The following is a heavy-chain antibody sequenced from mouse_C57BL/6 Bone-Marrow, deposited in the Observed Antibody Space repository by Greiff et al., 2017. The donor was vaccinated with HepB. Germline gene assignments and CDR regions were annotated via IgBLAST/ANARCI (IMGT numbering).Heavy chain of an antibody. CDR1: GFTFSSYA. CDR2: ISSGGDYI. CDR3: ARGSYGSSYPFDY. J-gene: IGHJ2*01. Sequence: EVMLVESGEGLVKPGGSLKLSCAASGFTFSSYAMSWVRQTPEKRLEWVAYISSGGDYIYYADTVKGRFTISRDNARNTLYLQMSSLKSEDTAMYYCARGSYGSSYPFDYWGQGTTLTVSS. V-gene: IGHV5S21*01. D-gene: IGHD1-1*01.